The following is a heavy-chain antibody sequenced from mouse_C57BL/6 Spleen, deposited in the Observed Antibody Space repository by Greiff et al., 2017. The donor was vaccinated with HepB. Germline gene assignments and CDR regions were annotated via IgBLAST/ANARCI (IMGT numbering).Heavy chain of an antibody. CDR1: GYSITSGYY. CDR3: ARALYDGYRH. D-gene: IGHD2-3*01. V-gene: IGHV3-6*01. J-gene: IGHJ2*01. Sequence: EVQLQQSGPGLVKPSQSLSLTCSVTGYSITSGYYWNWIRQFPGNKLEWMGYISYDGSNNYNPSLKNRISITRDTSKNQFFLKLNSVTTEDTATYNCARALYDGYRHWGQGTTLTVSS. CDR2: ISYDGSN.